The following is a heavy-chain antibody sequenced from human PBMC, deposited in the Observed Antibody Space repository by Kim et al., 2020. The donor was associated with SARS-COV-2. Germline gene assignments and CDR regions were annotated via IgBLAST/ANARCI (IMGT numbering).Heavy chain of an antibody. CDR2: ISGSGGST. J-gene: IGHJ3*02. V-gene: IGHV3-23*01. CDR3: AKDMRRSITMIVVVTPGLGAFDI. D-gene: IGHD3-22*01. CDR1: GFTFSSYA. Sequence: GGSLRLSCAASGFTFSSYAMSWVRQAPGKGLEWVSAISGSGGSTYYADSVKGRFTISRDNSKNTLYLQMNSLRAEDTAVYYCAKDMRRSITMIVVVTPGLGAFDIWGQGTMVTVSS.